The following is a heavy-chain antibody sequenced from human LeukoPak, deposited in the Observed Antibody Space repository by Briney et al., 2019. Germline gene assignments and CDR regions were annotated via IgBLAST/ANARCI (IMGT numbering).Heavy chain of an antibody. D-gene: IGHD1-14*01. J-gene: IGHJ6*02. CDR1: RGSIGNYY. V-gene: IGHV4-59*01. Sequence: PCGTLPLTCTVCRGSIGNYYWSGLGQPPGKGREWLGSIYYTGTNNYNPSLKGRVTIPVATSKSPFSLKLGSVNAGDRAEYCCARRNKGPADVWGRGTTVTVSS. CDR2: IYYTGTN. CDR3: ARRNKGPADV.